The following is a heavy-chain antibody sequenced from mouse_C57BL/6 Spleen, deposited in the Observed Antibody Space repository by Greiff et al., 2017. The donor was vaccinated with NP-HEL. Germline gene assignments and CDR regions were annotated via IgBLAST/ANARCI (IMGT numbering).Heavy chain of an antibody. CDR1: GYTFTSYW. J-gene: IGHJ2*01. D-gene: IGHD1-1*01. Sequence: VQLQQSGAELVKPGASVKMSCKASGYTFTSYWITWVKQRPGQGLEWIGDIYPGSGSTNYNEKFKSKATLTVDTSSSTAYMQLSSLTSEDSAVYYCARRRGFTTVVSYFDYWGQGTTLTVSS. CDR2: IYPGSGST. CDR3: ARRRGFTTVVSYFDY. V-gene: IGHV1-55*01.